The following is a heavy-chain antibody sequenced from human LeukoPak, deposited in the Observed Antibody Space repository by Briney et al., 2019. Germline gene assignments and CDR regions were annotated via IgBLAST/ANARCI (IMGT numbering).Heavy chain of an antibody. CDR3: AKVVGATTGAFDI. J-gene: IGHJ3*02. CDR2: ISGSGAGT. Sequence: GGSLRLSCAASGFTFSSYAMSWVRQAPGKGLEWVSAISGSGAGTYYADSVKGRFTISRDNSKNTLYLQMNRLRAEDTAVYYCAKVVGATTGAFDIWGQGTMVTVSS. V-gene: IGHV3-23*01. CDR1: GFTFSSYA. D-gene: IGHD1-26*01.